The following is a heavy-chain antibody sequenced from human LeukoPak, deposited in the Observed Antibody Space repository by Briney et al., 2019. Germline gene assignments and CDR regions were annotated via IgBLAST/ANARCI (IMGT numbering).Heavy chain of an antibody. CDR1: GFIFSSYA. V-gene: IGHV3-23*01. D-gene: IGHD3-10*01. J-gene: IGHJ5*02. CDR2: ISGSGGST. Sequence: GGSLRLSCAASGFIFSSYAMSWVRQAPGKGLEWVSAISGSGGSTYYADSVKGRFTISRDNAKNSLYLQMNSLRAEDTAVYYCARDPYYYLVYDTWGQGTLVTVSS. CDR3: ARDPYYYLVYDT.